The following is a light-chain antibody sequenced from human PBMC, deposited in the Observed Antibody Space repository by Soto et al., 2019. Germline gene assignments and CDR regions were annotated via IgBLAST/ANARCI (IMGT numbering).Light chain of an antibody. CDR2: GNS. CDR3: QSFDSSLYV. V-gene: IGLV1-40*01. CDR1: SSNIGAGYD. Sequence: QSVLTQPPSVSGAPGQRVTISCTGSSSNIGAGYDVHWYQQLPGTAPKLLIYGNSNRPSGVPDRFSGSKSGTPASLAITGLQAEDEADYYCQSFDSSLYVFGTGTKVTVL. J-gene: IGLJ1*01.